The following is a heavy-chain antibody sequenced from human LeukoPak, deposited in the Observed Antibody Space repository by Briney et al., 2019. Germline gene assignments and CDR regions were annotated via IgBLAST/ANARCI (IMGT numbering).Heavy chain of an antibody. CDR2: IYTSGST. D-gene: IGHD1-26*01. CDR1: GGSISSGSYY. J-gene: IGHJ4*02. CDR3: ARGQSSGSYQFDY. V-gene: IGHV4-61*02. Sequence: PSQTLSLTCTVSGGSISSGSYYWSWIRQPAGKGLEWIGRIYTSGSTNYNSSLKSRVTISVDTSKNQFSLKLSSVTAADTAVYYCARGQSSGSYQFDYWGQGTLVTVSS.